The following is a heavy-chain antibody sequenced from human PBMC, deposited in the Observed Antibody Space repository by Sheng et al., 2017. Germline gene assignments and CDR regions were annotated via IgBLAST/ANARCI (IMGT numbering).Heavy chain of an antibody. J-gene: IGHJ3*01. D-gene: IGHD2-2*02. V-gene: IGHV3-7*01. CDR1: GFSFNTYW. Sequence: EVLLVESGGGLVQPGGSLRLSCAASGFSFNTYWMFWVRQAPGRGLEWVASIKEDGSAKDYLDAVKGRFTISRDNAKNLLSLQMNSLRAEDTAVYYCARDPYTKAFDFWGQGTIVT. CDR3: ARDPYTKAFDF. CDR2: IKEDGSAK.